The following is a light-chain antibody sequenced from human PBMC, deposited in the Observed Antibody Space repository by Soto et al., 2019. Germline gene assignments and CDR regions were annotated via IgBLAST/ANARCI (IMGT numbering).Light chain of an antibody. V-gene: IGKV3-11*01. Sequence: DIVLTQSPATLSLSPGERATLSCRASQSVSSNLAWYQQKPGQAPRLLIYDASKRATGIPARFSGSGFGTDYTLTISSLEPEDFAVYYCQQRSKWRTFGQGTKVDIK. J-gene: IGKJ1*01. CDR1: QSVSSN. CDR3: QQRSKWRT. CDR2: DAS.